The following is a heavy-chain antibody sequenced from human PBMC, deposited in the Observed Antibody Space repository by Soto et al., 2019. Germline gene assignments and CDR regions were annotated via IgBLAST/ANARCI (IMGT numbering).Heavy chain of an antibody. CDR3: ARRYGTVFDY. D-gene: IGHD6-13*01. Sequence: QVQLQESGPGLVKPSETLSLTCTVSGGSISSYYWSWIRQPPGKGLEWIGYIYHSGSTNYNPSLKSRVTISVDTSKNQFSLKLSSVTAADTAVYYCARRYGTVFDYWGQGTLVTVSS. J-gene: IGHJ4*02. V-gene: IGHV4-59*01. CDR1: GGSISSYY. CDR2: IYHSGST.